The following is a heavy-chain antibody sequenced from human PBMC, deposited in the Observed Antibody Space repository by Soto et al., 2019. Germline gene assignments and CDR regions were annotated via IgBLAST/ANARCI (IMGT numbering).Heavy chain of an antibody. CDR1: GFAFSSYS. D-gene: IGHD3-22*01. CDR2: ISSSSSTI. Sequence: GGSLRLSCAASGFAFSSYSINWVRQAPGKGLEWVSYISSSSSTIFYTDSVKGRFTVSRDNAKNSLYLQMNSLRAEDTAVYYYARPTYYYDSSGPPAYWGQGTLVTVSS. V-gene: IGHV3-48*01. J-gene: IGHJ4*02. CDR3: ARPTYYYDSSGPPAY.